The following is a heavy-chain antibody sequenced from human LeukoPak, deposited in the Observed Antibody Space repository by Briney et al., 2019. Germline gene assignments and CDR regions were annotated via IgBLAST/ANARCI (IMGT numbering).Heavy chain of an antibody. Sequence: GGSLRLSCAASGFTFSSYGMHWVRQAPGKGLEWVAVISYDGSNKYYADSVKGRFTISRDNAKNSLYLQMNSLRAEDTAIYFCARDLISGATKSYYGMDVWGQGTTVIVSS. CDR1: GFTFSSYG. CDR3: ARDLISGATKSYYGMDV. V-gene: IGHV3-30*03. D-gene: IGHD1-26*01. CDR2: ISYDGSNK. J-gene: IGHJ6*02.